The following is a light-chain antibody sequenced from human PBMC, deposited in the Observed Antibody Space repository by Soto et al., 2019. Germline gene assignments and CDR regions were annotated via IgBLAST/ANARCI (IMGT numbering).Light chain of an antibody. V-gene: IGLV2-14*01. CDR1: RTDAGGYNY. CDR3: SSYTRSNTWV. J-gene: IGLJ3*02. Sequence: QSALTQPASMSGSPGQSITISGTGTRTDAGGYNYVSWYQQHPAKVPKLLIYEVSNRPSGVSNRFSGSKSGSTASLTISGLQPEDEGDYYCSSYTRSNTWVFGGGTQLTVL. CDR2: EVS.